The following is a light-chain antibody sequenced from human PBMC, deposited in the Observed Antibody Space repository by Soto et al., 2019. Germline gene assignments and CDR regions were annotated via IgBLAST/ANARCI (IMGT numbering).Light chain of an antibody. CDR1: QSVSSD. Sequence: EIVLTQSPATLSLSPGERATLSCRASQSVSSDLAWYQQKPGQAPRLLIYDASNRATGIPARFSGSGSGTDFTLTISSLEPEDFAVYYCQQRGTWPPITFGQGTRLEIK. CDR2: DAS. CDR3: QQRGTWPPIT. V-gene: IGKV3-11*01. J-gene: IGKJ5*01.